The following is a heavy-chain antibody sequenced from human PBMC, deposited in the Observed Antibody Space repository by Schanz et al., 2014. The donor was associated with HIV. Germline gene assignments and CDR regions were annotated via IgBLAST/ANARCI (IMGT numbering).Heavy chain of an antibody. Sequence: QVQLVESGGGVVQPGRSLRLSCTASGFTFSSSGMHWVRQAPGKGLEWVAPMGDDESHKGYADSVKGRFTISRDNSKNTLYLQMNSLRVEDTAVYYCARDLPNPYFDFSGPAGDYWGQGALVTVSS. CDR3: ARDLPNPYFDFSGPAGDY. CDR1: GFTFSSSG. CDR2: MGDDESHK. D-gene: IGHD3-22*01. J-gene: IGHJ4*02. V-gene: IGHV3-33*01.